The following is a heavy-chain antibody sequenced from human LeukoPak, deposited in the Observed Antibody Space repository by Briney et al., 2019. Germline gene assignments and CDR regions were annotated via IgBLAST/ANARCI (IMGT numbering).Heavy chain of an antibody. CDR1: GFTFTSST. J-gene: IGHJ4*02. CDR2: IVVGSGNT. CDR3: AGTPWFGELTLDY. Sequence: SVKDSCKASGFTFTSSTIQWVRQARGQRLEWIGWIVVGSGNTNYAQKFQERVIITRDMSTTTVYMELSSLRSEDTAVYYCAGTPWFGELTLDYWGQGTLVTVSS. D-gene: IGHD3-10*01. V-gene: IGHV1-58*02.